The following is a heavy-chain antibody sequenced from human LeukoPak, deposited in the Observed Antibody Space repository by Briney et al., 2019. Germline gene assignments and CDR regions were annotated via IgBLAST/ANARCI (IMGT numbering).Heavy chain of an antibody. CDR3: ARSSILRGVIQAYYYYYMDV. J-gene: IGHJ6*03. V-gene: IGHV3-11*01. D-gene: IGHD3-10*01. Sequence: GGSLRLSCAASGFTFSDYYMSWIRQAPGKGLEWVSYISSSGSTIYYADSVKGRFTISRDNAKNSLYLQMNSLRAEDTAVYYCARSSILRGVIQAYYYYYMDVWGNGTTVTISS. CDR2: ISSSGSTI. CDR1: GFTFSDYY.